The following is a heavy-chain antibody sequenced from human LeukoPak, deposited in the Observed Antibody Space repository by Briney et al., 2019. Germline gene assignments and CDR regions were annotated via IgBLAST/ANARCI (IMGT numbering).Heavy chain of an antibody. CDR2: IYSSGST. CDR3: ARLYYSDSAFDY. D-gene: IGHD3-10*01. CDR1: GGPIISSSFY. J-gene: IGHJ4*01. Sequence: SETLSLTCTVSGGPIISSSFYWVWIPQPPGRGLEWIESIYSSGSTYYNPSVNSRATISVDTSKKELSLELSSVTAADTSMYYCARLYYSDSAFDYWGQGTLVTVSS. V-gene: IGHV4-39*01.